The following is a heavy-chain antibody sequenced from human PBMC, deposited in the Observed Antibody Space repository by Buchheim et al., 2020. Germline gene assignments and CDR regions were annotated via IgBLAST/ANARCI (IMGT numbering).Heavy chain of an antibody. CDR3: ARDVTAFLTFSYYGMDV. V-gene: IGHV3-11*01. CDR2: ISGSGSST. D-gene: IGHD2/OR15-2a*01. Sequence: QVQLVESGGGLVKPGGSLRLSCAASGFTFSDYYMSWIRQVPGKGLEWVSYISGSGSSTNYTDSVKGRFTISRVNARNSMYLQMNSLRAEDTAEYYCARDVTAFLTFSYYGMDVWGQGT. J-gene: IGHJ6*02. CDR1: GFTFSDYY.